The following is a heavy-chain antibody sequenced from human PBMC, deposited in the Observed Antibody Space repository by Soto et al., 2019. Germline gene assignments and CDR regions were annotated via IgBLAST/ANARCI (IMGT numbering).Heavy chain of an antibody. V-gene: IGHV1-69*13. CDR3: ARDSYDYGGNQEKYFQH. D-gene: IGHD4-17*01. J-gene: IGHJ1*01. CDR2: IIPIFGTA. CDR1: GGTFSSYA. Sequence: GASVKVSCKASGGTFSSYAISWVRQAPGQGLEWMGGIIPIFGTANYAQKFQGRVTITADESTSTAYMELSSLRSEDTAVYYCARDSYDYGGNQEKYFQHWGQGTLVTVSS.